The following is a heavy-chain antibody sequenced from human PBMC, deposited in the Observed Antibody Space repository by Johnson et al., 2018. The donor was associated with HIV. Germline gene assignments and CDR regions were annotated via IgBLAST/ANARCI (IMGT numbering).Heavy chain of an antibody. Sequence: VQLVESGGGLVKPGGSLRLSCAASGFTVISNYMSWVRQAPGKGLEWVANIQQDGSDTYYVDSVKGRFTISRDNAKNSLYLQMNSLRAEDTAVYYCANLAGSDAFDIWGQGTVVTVSS. D-gene: IGHD3-10*01. CDR3: ANLAGSDAFDI. CDR1: GFTVISNY. J-gene: IGHJ3*02. CDR2: IQQDGSDT. V-gene: IGHV3-7*02.